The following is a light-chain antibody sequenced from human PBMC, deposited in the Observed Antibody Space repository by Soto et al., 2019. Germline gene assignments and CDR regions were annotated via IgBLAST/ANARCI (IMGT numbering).Light chain of an antibody. CDR3: QQYNNCPWT. Sequence: EIVMTQSPATLSVSPGERATLSCRASQSVSINLAWYQQRPGQAPRLLMYGATTRATGIPARFSGSGSGTEFTLTISSLQSEDFAVYYCQQYNNCPWTFGQGTKLEI. CDR2: GAT. J-gene: IGKJ1*01. V-gene: IGKV3-15*01. CDR1: QSVSIN.